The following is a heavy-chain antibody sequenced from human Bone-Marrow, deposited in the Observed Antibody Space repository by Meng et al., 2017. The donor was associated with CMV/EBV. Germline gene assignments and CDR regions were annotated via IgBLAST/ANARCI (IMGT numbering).Heavy chain of an antibody. D-gene: IGHD3-22*01. Sequence: GGSLRLCCAASGFIFSDYSMNWVRQAPGKGLEWVSSISSSSSYIYYADSLKGRFTISRDNAKNSLYLHMDSLSAEDTAVYYCARGDDYYDSSGYLLIYYGMDVWGQGATVTVSS. CDR3: ARGDDYYDSSGYLLIYYGMDV. CDR1: GFIFSDYS. V-gene: IGHV3-21*01. J-gene: IGHJ6*02. CDR2: ISSSSSYI.